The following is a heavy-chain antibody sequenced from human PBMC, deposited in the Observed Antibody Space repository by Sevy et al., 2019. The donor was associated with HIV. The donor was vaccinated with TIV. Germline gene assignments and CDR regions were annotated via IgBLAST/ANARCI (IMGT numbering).Heavy chain of an antibody. D-gene: IGHD5-12*01. CDR3: ASQRGGYERLYYFDY. CDR2: MSNTGATI. J-gene: IGHJ4*02. CDR1: GFSFSIYS. Sequence: GGSLRLSCAASGFSFSIYSMNWVRQAPGKGLEWLSYMSNTGATIHYADSVKGRFTISRDKAKNSLYLQMNSLRAEDTAVYYCASQRGGYERLYYFDYWGQGTLVTVSS. V-gene: IGHV3-48*01.